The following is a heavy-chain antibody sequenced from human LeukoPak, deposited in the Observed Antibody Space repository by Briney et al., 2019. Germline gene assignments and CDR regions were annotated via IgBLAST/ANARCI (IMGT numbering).Heavy chain of an antibody. D-gene: IGHD6-19*01. V-gene: IGHV1-69*13. CDR3: ARVEGSGWYGDAFDI. Sequence: ASVKVSRKASGGTFSSYAISWVRQAPGQGLKWMGGIIPIFGTANYAQKFQGRVTITADESTSTAYMELSSLRSEDTAVYYCARVEGSGWYGDAFDIWGQGTMVTVSS. J-gene: IGHJ3*02. CDR2: IIPIFGTA. CDR1: GGTFSSYA.